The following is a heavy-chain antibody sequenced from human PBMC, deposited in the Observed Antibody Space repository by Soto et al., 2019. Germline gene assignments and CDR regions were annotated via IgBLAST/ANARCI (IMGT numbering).Heavy chain of an antibody. J-gene: IGHJ6*02. CDR1: GGTFSSYA. Sequence: QVQLVQSGAEVKKPGSSVKVSCKASGGTFSSYAISWVRQAPGXXLEWMGGIIPIFGTANYAQKFQGRVXXXXXXXXXXXXXXXXXXXXXXXXXXXXXXXXXXXXXXXYGMDVWGQGTTVTVSS. V-gene: IGHV1-69*01. CDR3: XXXXXXXXXXXYGMDV. CDR2: IIPIFGTA.